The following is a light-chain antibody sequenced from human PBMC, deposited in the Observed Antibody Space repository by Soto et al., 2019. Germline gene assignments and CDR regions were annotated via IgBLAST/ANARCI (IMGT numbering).Light chain of an antibody. V-gene: IGKV1-5*01. CDR3: QQYFSQST. Sequence: DIQMTQFPSSLSASVGDRVTITCRASQSISQYLAWYQQKPGKAPNLLIYDASTLEGGIPSRFSGSGSGTKFTLTISSLQTDDFANYYCQQYFSQSTFGQGTKLGIK. CDR1: QSISQY. CDR2: DAS. J-gene: IGKJ2*01.